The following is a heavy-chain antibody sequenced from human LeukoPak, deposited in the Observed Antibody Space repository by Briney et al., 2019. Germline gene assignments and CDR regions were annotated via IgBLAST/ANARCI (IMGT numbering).Heavy chain of an antibody. CDR3: ARDRADCYDSTPSDY. D-gene: IGHD3-22*01. CDR1: GGTFSSYA. Sequence: ASVKVSCKASGGTFSSYAISWVRQAPGQGLEWMGRIIPILGIANYAQKFRGRVTITADKSTSTAYMELSSLRSEDTAVYYCARDRADCYDSTPSDYWGQGTLVTVSS. CDR2: IIPILGIA. J-gene: IGHJ4*02. V-gene: IGHV1-69*04.